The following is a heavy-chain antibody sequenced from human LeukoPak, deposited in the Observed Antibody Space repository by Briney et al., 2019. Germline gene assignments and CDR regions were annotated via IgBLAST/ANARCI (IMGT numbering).Heavy chain of an antibody. J-gene: IGHJ5*02. Sequence: SETLSLTCAVYGGSFSGYYWSWIRQPPGKGLEWIGEINHSGSTNYNPSLKSRVTISVDTSKNQFSLKLSSVTAADTAVYYCASPYYDSSGYYRWGQGTLVTVSS. CDR2: INHSGST. CDR1: GGSFSGYY. V-gene: IGHV4-34*01. CDR3: ASPYYDSSGYYR. D-gene: IGHD3-22*01.